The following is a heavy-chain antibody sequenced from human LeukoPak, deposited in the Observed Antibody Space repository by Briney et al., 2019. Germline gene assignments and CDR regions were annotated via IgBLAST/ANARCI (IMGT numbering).Heavy chain of an antibody. CDR1: GFTFSSYA. D-gene: IGHD2-15*01. V-gene: IGHV3-23*01. Sequence: GGSLRLSCAASGFTFSSYAMSWVRQAPGKGLEWVSAISGSGGSTYYADSVKGRFTISRDNSKNTLYLQMNSLRAEDTAVYYCAEVGVAAGYFLHWGQGTLVTVSS. J-gene: IGHJ1*01. CDR3: AEVGVAAGYFLH. CDR2: ISGSGGST.